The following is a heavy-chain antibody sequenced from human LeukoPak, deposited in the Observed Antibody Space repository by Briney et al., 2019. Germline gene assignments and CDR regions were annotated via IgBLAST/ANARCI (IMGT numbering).Heavy chain of an antibody. CDR1: GGSINSYY. Sequence: SETLSLTCTVSGGSINSYYWSWIRQPPGRGLEWIGYIYYSGSTNYNPSLKSRVTISVDTSKNQFSLQLSSVTAADTAVYYCARDGRGYYFDYWGQGTLVTVSS. V-gene: IGHV4-59*01. J-gene: IGHJ4*02. CDR2: IYYSGST. D-gene: IGHD3-16*01. CDR3: ARDGRGYYFDY.